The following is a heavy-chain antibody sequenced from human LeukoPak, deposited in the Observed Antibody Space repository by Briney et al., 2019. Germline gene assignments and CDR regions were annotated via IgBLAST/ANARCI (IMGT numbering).Heavy chain of an antibody. CDR2: IYHSGTA. Sequence: SETLSLTCAVSGVSISGTYWWRWVRQPPGRGLQWIGEIYHSGTAQYNPSLKSRVTLSLDTSQNQFSLTLTSVTAADTATYYCAKATGYSDYWGQGILVSVSS. D-gene: IGHD3-9*01. CDR3: AKATGYSDY. J-gene: IGHJ4*02. V-gene: IGHV4-4*02. CDR1: GVSISGTYW.